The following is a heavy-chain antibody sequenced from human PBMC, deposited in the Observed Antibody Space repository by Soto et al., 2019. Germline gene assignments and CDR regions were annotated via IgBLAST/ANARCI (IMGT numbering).Heavy chain of an antibody. CDR1: GFTFSSYA. V-gene: IGHV3-23*01. Sequence: GGSLRLSCAASGFTFSSYAMSWVRQAPGKGLEWVSSISGPGGSTYYADSVEGRFTISRDNSKNTQYLQMNSLRAEDTAVFYCAKTSRDYDFWSFDIWGQGTMVTVSS. J-gene: IGHJ3*02. CDR2: ISGPGGST. D-gene: IGHD3-3*01. CDR3: AKTSRDYDFWSFDI.